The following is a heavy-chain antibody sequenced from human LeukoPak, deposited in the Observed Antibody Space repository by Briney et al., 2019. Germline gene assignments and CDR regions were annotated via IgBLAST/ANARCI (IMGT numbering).Heavy chain of an antibody. CDR3: ARTTSLTASGYDC. D-gene: IGHD4-17*01. Sequence: GASVKVSCKTSGYTFTTYHINWVRQATGQGLEWLGWMNPYNGDRGYAQKFQGRLSITSHTSISTAYMELSSLKSDDTAIYFCARTTSLTASGYDCWGQGTLVTVSS. J-gene: IGHJ4*02. V-gene: IGHV1-8*03. CDR1: GYTFTTYH. CDR2: MNPYNGDR.